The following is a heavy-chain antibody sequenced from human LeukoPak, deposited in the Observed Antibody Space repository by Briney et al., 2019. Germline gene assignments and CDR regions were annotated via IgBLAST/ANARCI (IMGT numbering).Heavy chain of an antibody. Sequence: SGTLSLTCAVSGGSIITTNWWSWVRQPPGKGLEWIGEVHLNGATHYNPSLGSRVSMSIDKSKNHMSLKLTSVTAADTAIYYCTRESGAFSPFGFWGQRTLVTVSS. CDR3: TRESGAFSPFGF. D-gene: IGHD1-26*01. J-gene: IGHJ4*02. CDR1: GGSIITTNW. V-gene: IGHV4-4*02. CDR2: VHLNGAT.